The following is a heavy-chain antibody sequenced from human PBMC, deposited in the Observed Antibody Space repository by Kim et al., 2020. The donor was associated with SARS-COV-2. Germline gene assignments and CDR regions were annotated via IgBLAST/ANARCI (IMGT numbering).Heavy chain of an antibody. V-gene: IGHV3-49*02. Sequence: AASVEGRFTNSRDDSKSIAYLQMNSLKTEDTAVYYCTRSGTTMTTYYFDYWGQGTLVTVSS. J-gene: IGHJ4*02. CDR3: TRSGTTMTTYYFDY. D-gene: IGHD4-17*01.